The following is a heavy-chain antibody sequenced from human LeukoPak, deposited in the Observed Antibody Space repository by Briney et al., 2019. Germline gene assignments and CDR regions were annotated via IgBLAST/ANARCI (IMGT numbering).Heavy chain of an antibody. D-gene: IGHD7-27*01. V-gene: IGHV4-39*07. Sequence: PSETLSLTCTVSGGSISSSSYYWGWIRQPPGKGLEWIGSIYHSGSTYYNPSLKSRVTISVDTSKNQFSLKLSSVTAADTAVYYCARDTTGDDVAFDTWGQGTMVTVSS. CDR1: GGSISSSSYY. CDR3: ARDTTGDDVAFDT. CDR2: IYHSGST. J-gene: IGHJ3*02.